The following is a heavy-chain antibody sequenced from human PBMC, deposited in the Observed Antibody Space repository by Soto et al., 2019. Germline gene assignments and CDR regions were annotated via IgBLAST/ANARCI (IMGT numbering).Heavy chain of an antibody. Sequence: QVQLQQSGPGLVKPSETLSLTCSVSSGPSSTHNWGWIRQPPGRGLEWIGYVYSTGGTSYNPSLTSRVTISANTSTNHISLTLCSVTAADTALYYCVRQGIGTQQGLVDVWGQGTTVTVSS. D-gene: IGHD6-13*01. CDR3: VRQGIGTQQGLVDV. J-gene: IGHJ6*02. CDR1: SGPSSTHN. V-gene: IGHV4-59*08. CDR2: VYSTGGT.